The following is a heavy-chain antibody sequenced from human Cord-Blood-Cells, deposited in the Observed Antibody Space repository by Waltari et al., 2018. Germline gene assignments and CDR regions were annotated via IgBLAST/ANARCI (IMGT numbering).Heavy chain of an antibody. D-gene: IGHD6-6*01. CDR3: ARAPYSSSFAFDI. Sequence: EVQLVESGGGLIQPGGSWRLSCAASGFTVSSNYMSWVRQAPEKGLELVSVIYSGGSTYYADSVKGRFTISRDNSKNTLYLQMNSLRAEDTAVYYCARAPYSSSFAFDIWGQGTMVTVSS. CDR1: GFTVSSNY. J-gene: IGHJ3*02. V-gene: IGHV3-53*01. CDR2: IYSGGST.